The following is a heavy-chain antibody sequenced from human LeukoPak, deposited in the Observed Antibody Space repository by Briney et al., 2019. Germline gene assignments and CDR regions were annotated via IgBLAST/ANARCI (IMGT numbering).Heavy chain of an antibody. Sequence: PGGSLRLSCAASGFIFSSYSMNWVRQAPGKGLEWISYINSRSTIIKVAASVKGRIIISRDNGKNSLYLGLNSLRAEDTALYYCAREGIGYYIDGWGQGATVIVSS. J-gene: IGHJ6*03. CDR2: INSRSTII. CDR1: GFIFSSYS. V-gene: IGHV3-48*01. D-gene: IGHD2-15*01. CDR3: AREGIGYYIDG.